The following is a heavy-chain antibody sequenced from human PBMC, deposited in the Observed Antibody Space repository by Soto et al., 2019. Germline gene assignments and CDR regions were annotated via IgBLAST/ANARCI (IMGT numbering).Heavy chain of an antibody. V-gene: IGHV5-10-1*01. J-gene: IGHJ4*02. CDR3: VRQSGVTTWKVDY. CDR2: IDPSDSYT. D-gene: IGHD2-15*01. Sequence: GESLKISCKGSGYTFTNYWINWVRQMPGKGLEWMGRIDPSDSYTNYSPSFQGHVTISVDMSISTAYLQWASLKASDTAMYYCVRQSGVTTWKVDYWGQGTLVTVSS. CDR1: GYTFTNYW.